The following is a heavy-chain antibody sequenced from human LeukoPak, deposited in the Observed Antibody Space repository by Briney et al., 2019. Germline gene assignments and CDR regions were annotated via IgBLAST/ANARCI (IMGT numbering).Heavy chain of an antibody. D-gene: IGHD3-10*01. V-gene: IGHV3-30*18. CDR2: ISYDGSNK. CDR3: AKSLREGLLWFGELFDY. Sequence: PGTSLRLSCAASGFTFSNYGMHWVRQAPGKGLEWVAVISYDGSNKYYADSVKGRFTISRDNSKNTLYLQMNSLRAEDTAVYYCAKSLREGLLWFGELFDYWGQGTLVTVSS. J-gene: IGHJ4*02. CDR1: GFTFSNYG.